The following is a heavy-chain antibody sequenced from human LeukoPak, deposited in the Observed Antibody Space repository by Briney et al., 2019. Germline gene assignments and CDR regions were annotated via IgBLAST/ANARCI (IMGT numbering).Heavy chain of an antibody. CDR3: AKYREMDYSHYHMDV. D-gene: IGHD5-24*01. V-gene: IGHV3-23*01. J-gene: IGHJ6*04. Sequence: PGGSLRLSCAASGFTFIDYAMRWVRQSPGKGLEWVSGMGDMTSDCTNYTHSPKCRFTISRDHSKSTLSLQVHYLRAADTATYYCAKYREMDYSHYHMDVWGKGTTVTVSS. CDR2: MGDMTSDCT. CDR1: GFTFIDYA.